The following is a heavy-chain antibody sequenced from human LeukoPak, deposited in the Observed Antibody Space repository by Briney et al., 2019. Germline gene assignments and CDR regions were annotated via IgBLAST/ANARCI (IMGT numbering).Heavy chain of an antibody. J-gene: IGHJ6*02. CDR1: GYTFTGYY. CDR2: INPNSGGT. CDR3: ARVAHYDILTGYYSYGMDV. D-gene: IGHD3-9*01. Sequence: GASVKVSCKASGYTFTGYYMHWVRQAPGQGLEWMRWINPNSGGTNYAQKFQGRVTMTRDTSISTAYMELSRLRSDDTAVYYCARVAHYDILTGYYSYGMDVWGQGTTVTVSS. V-gene: IGHV1-2*02.